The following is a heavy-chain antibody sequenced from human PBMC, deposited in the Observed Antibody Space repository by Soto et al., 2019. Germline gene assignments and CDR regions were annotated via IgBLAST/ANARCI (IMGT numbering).Heavy chain of an antibody. CDR2: ISAYNGNT. D-gene: IGHD2-15*01. J-gene: IGHJ6*02. CDR3: ARDRCSGGSCLPNYYYYGMDV. Sequence: ASVKVSCKASGYTFTSYGISWVRQAPGQGLEWMGWISAYNGNTNYAQKLQGRVTMTTDTSTSTAYMELRSLRSDDTAVYYCARDRCSGGSCLPNYYYYGMDVWGQGTTVTVSS. CDR1: GYTFTSYG. V-gene: IGHV1-18*04.